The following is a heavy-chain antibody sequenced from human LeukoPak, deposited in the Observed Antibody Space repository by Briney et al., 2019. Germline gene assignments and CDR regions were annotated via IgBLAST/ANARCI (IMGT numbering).Heavy chain of an antibody. CDR2: INPNSGGT. D-gene: IGHD3-22*01. Sequence: ASVKVSCKASGYTFTGYYMHWVRQASGQGLEWMGRINPNSGGTNYAQKFQGRVTMTRDTSISTAYMELSSLRSEDTAVYYCARAGYYDSSGYYRETYYFDYWGQGTLVTVSS. V-gene: IGHV1-2*06. CDR1: GYTFTGYY. J-gene: IGHJ4*02. CDR3: ARAGYYDSSGYYRETYYFDY.